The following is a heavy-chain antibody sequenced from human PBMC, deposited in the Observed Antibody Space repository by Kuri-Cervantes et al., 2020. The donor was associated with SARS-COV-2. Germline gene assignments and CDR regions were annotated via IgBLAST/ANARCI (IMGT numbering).Heavy chain of an antibody. D-gene: IGHD3-16*01. Sequence: GESLKISCAASGFTFNTYSMDWVRLAPGKGLEWLAYISKGSDTIYYADSVKGRFTISRDNAKNTLYLQMNSLRAEDTAVYYCAKGEGDGDIKYYYYYMDVWGKGTTVTDSS. CDR3: AKGEGDGDIKYYYYYMDV. V-gene: IGHV3-48*01. CDR2: ISKGSDTI. J-gene: IGHJ6*03. CDR1: GFTFNTYS.